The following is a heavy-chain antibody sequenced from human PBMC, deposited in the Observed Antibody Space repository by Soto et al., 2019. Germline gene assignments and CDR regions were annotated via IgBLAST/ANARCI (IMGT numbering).Heavy chain of an antibody. Sequence: QSQTLSLTCAISGDSVSSNSAAWNWIRQSPSRGLEWLGRTYYRSKWYNDYAVSVKSRITINPDTSKNQFSLQLNSVTPEDTAVYYCARAGGLYCSGGSCFDAFDIWGQGTMVTVSS. D-gene: IGHD2-15*01. CDR2: TYYRSKWYN. CDR1: GDSVSSNSAA. V-gene: IGHV6-1*01. CDR3: ARAGGLYCSGGSCFDAFDI. J-gene: IGHJ3*02.